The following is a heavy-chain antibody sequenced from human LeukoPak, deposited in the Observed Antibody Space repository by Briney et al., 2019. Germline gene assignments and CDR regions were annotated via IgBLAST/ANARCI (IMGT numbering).Heavy chain of an antibody. Sequence: GGSLRLSCAASGFTFSTYSMNWVRQAPGKGLEWVSSISSSSSYIYYADSMKGRFTISRDNPKNSLYLQMNSLGAEDTAVYYCARADYFDYWGQGTLVTVSS. CDR1: GFTFSTYS. CDR2: ISSSSSYI. J-gene: IGHJ4*02. V-gene: IGHV3-21*01. CDR3: ARADYFDY.